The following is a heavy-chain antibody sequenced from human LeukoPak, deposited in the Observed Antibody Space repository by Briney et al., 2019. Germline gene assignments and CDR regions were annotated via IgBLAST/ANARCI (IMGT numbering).Heavy chain of an antibody. CDR1: GFTFSGSV. Sequence: GGSLRLSCAASGFTFSGSVMHWVRQAPGKGLEWVSSISGSGDNRNYADSVRGRFTISRDNSKSTLYLEMNSLRAEDTAIYYCAKNPLVSGTIYFDSWGQGTLLTVSS. CDR2: ISGSGDNR. J-gene: IGHJ4*02. V-gene: IGHV3-23*01. CDR3: AKNPLVSGTIYFDS. D-gene: IGHD6-19*01.